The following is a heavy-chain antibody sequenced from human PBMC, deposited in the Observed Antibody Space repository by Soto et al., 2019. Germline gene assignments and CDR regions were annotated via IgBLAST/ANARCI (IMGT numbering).Heavy chain of an antibody. J-gene: IGHJ4*02. V-gene: IGHV4-30-2*01. Sequence: QLHLQESGSGLVKPSPTLSLTCGVSGASISLVGYSWSWIRQPPGKVLEWIGYISHRGNTYYNPSLRSRVTISVDRSKNELSLNLRSVTAADTAMYYCARYDSSGDFDYWGQGTLVTVSS. CDR2: ISHRGNT. CDR1: GASISLVGYS. CDR3: ARYDSSGDFDY. D-gene: IGHD3-22*01.